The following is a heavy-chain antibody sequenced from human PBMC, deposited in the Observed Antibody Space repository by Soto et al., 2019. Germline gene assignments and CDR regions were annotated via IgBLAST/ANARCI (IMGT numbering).Heavy chain of an antibody. CDR2: INPNGGT. V-gene: IGHV1-2*02. Sequence: QVQLVQSGAEVKRPGASVKVSCKASGYTLTANYMHWVREAPGQGLEWMGGINPNGGTNYAHKFTGRVTMARDTSISTAYMELSRLRSDDTAVYYCARSLTTLTTLLDYWGQGTQVTVSS. D-gene: IGHD4-17*01. CDR1: GYTLTANY. J-gene: IGHJ4*02. CDR3: ARSLTTLTTLLDY.